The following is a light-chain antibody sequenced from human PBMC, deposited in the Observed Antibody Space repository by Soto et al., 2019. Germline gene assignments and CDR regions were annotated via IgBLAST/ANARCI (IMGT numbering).Light chain of an antibody. Sequence: ESVLTQSPGTLSLSPGERATLACRASQSVSKNLAWYQQKPGQAPRLLIYGTSTRATGIPARFSGSGSGTDFTLTISSLEPEDFAVYYCQQRSDWQTFGQGTLLEIK. CDR2: GTS. J-gene: IGKJ5*01. V-gene: IGKV3D-11*02. CDR3: QQRSDWQT. CDR1: QSVSKN.